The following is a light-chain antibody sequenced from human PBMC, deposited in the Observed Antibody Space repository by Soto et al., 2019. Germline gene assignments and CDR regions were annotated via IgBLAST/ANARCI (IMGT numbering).Light chain of an antibody. Sequence: EIVLTQSPATLSLSPGERATLSCRASQSVSSYLAWYQQKPGQAPRLLIYDASNRATGIPARFNGSGSGTDFALTISSLEPEDFAPYYCQQRSNWPLTFGEGPRWRSN. CDR3: QQRSNWPLT. V-gene: IGKV3-11*01. CDR2: DAS. CDR1: QSVSSY. J-gene: IGKJ4*01.